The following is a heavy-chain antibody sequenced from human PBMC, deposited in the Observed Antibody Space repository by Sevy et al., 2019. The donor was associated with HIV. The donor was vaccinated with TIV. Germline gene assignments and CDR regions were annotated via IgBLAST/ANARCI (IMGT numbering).Heavy chain of an antibody. D-gene: IGHD1-26*01. Sequence: GGSLRLSCAASGFSFRSYSMNWVRQAPGKGLEWASSISSSSSYIYYTDSVKGRFTISRDNAKNSLYLQMNSLRAEDTAVYYCARWDADRRWYFDYWGQGTLVTVSS. CDR3: ARWDADRRWYFDY. J-gene: IGHJ4*02. CDR2: ISSSSSYI. CDR1: GFSFRSYS. V-gene: IGHV3-21*01.